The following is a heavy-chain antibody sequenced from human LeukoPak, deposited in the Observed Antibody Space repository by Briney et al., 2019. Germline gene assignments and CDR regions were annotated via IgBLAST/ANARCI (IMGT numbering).Heavy chain of an antibody. CDR3: ARVAAAAGQNLFDY. D-gene: IGHD6-13*01. J-gene: IGHJ4*02. CDR2: IYYSGST. CDR1: GGSISSSSYY. Sequence: PSETLSLTCTVSGGSISSSSYYWGRIRQPPAKGLEWIGSIYYSGSTYYNPSLKSRVTISVDTSKNQFSLKLSSVTAADTAVYYCARVAAAAGQNLFDYWGQGTLVTVSS. V-gene: IGHV4-39*07.